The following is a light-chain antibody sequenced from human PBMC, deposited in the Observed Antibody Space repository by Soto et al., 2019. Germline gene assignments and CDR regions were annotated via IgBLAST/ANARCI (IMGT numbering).Light chain of an antibody. V-gene: IGKV3-20*01. CDR3: QQHGYLPYT. CDR1: QSISSHY. J-gene: IGKJ2*01. CDR2: GSS. Sequence: EIDLTQSLGTMSVSPVVRATIYCGSSQSISSHYLAWYQQKPGQPPRLLIAGSSIRATGIPKRFSGSASGTIFPLTISSLEPESFAVYCCQQHGYLPYTFAQGTKVDIK.